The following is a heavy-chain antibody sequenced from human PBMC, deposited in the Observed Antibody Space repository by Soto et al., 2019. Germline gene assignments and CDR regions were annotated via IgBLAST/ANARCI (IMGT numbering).Heavy chain of an antibody. CDR3: SSNPYGSGLFDP. CDR1: GYNFIDYD. J-gene: IGHJ5*02. CDR2: MTPNSGNT. D-gene: IGHD2-15*01. Sequence: QVQLVQSGAEVKKHGASVKVSCKASGYNFIDYDLTWMRQSTGQGLAWMGWMTPNSGNTGYAQKFQGRVTLTRATSIARAYMELSSLKTEDTAVYYCSSNPYGSGLFDPWGQGTRVTVSS. V-gene: IGHV1-8*01.